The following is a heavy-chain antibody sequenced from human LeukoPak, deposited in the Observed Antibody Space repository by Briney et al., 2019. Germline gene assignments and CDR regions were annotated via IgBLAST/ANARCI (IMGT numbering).Heavy chain of an antibody. J-gene: IGHJ4*02. CDR1: GFTFSSYG. CDR2: ISYDGSNK. D-gene: IGHD4-23*01. Sequence: GRSLRLSCAASGFTFSSYGMHWVRQAPGKGLEWVAVISYDGSNKYYADSVKGRFTISRDNSKNTLYLQMNSLRAEDTAVYYCAKDSAGLRWPDYWGQGTLVTVSS. CDR3: AKDSAGLRWPDY. V-gene: IGHV3-30*18.